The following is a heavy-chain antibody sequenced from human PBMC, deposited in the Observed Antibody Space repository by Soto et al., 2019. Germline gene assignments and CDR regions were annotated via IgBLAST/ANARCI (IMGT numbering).Heavy chain of an antibody. V-gene: IGHV3-66*01. CDR3: APLTKYDILTGFYPC. CDR2: IYSDGST. Sequence: EVQLVESGGGLVQPGGSLRLSCAASGFTVNSNYMSWVRQAPGKGLEWVSVIYSDGSTYYADSVKGRFIISRDNSNNTLYFQMNSLRAEDTAGYYCAPLTKYDILTGFYPCWGQGTLVTVSS. CDR1: GFTVNSNY. D-gene: IGHD3-9*01. J-gene: IGHJ4*02.